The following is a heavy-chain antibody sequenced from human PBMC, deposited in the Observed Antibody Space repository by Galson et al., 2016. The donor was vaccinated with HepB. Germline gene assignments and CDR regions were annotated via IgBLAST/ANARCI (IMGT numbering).Heavy chain of an antibody. J-gene: IGHJ4*02. CDR2: INAGDANT. CDR3: ARGPATADY. CDR1: GYTFTRYT. Sequence: SVKVSCKASGYTFTRYTLHWVRQAPGQNLEWMGWINAGDANTRSSEKFQGRLTLTRDTSASTVYMELSGLRSEDTAVYYCARGPATADYWGQGTLVTVSS. V-gene: IGHV1-3*01. D-gene: IGHD2-2*01.